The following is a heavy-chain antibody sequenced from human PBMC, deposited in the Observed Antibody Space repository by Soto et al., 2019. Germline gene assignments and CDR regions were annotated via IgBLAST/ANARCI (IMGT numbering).Heavy chain of an antibody. V-gene: IGHV3-13*05. CDR2: IGTAGDP. CDR3: AREQRVGGMDV. J-gene: IGHJ6*02. CDR1: GFTLSRYD. Sequence: GDLRVPWGGSGFTLSRYDMHWGRQATGKGLEWVSAIGTAGDPYYPGSVKGRFTISRENAKNSLYLQMNSLRAGDTAAYYCAREQRVGGMDVWGQGTTVTVSS.